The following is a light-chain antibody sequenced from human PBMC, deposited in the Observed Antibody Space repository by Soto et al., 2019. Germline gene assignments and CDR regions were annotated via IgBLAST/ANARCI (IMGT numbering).Light chain of an antibody. J-gene: IGKJ2*01. V-gene: IGKV3-11*01. CDR2: DAS. CDR1: QSVSSY. Sequence: EIVLTQSPATLSLSPGERATLSCRASQSVSSYLAWYQQKPGQAPRLLIYDASNRATGIPARFSGSGSGTDFPLTISSLEPEDFAVYYCQQRSNRPYTFGQGTKLEIK. CDR3: QQRSNRPYT.